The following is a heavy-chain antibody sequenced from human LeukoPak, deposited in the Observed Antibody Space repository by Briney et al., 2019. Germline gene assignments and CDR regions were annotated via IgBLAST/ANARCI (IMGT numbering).Heavy chain of an antibody. CDR3: ARGAGSYYDSSGYYSDAFDI. V-gene: IGHV1-8*03. Sequence: ASVKVSCKASGYTFTSYDINWVRQATGQGREWMGWMNPNSGNTGYAQKFQGRVTITRNTSISTAYMELSSLRSEDTAVYYCARGAGSYYDSSGYYSDAFDIWGQGTMVTVSS. CDR1: GYTFTSYD. CDR2: MNPNSGNT. J-gene: IGHJ3*02. D-gene: IGHD3-22*01.